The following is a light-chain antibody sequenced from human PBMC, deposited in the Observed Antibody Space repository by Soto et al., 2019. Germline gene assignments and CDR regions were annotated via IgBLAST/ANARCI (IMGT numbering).Light chain of an antibody. CDR1: SSDVGHYNY. J-gene: IGLJ2*01. CDR3: SSFTGSGSQVV. V-gene: IGLV2-14*03. Sequence: QSALTQPASVSGSPGQSITISCTGTSSDVGHYNYVSWYQHHPGKAPKLMIYDVTNRPSGVSNRFSGSKSGNTASLTISGLQAEDEADYYYSSFTGSGSQVVFGGGTKLTVL. CDR2: DVT.